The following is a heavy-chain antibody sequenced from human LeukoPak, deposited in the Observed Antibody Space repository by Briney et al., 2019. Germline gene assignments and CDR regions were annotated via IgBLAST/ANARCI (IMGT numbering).Heavy chain of an antibody. J-gene: IGHJ6*03. CDR1: GGSISSYY. D-gene: IGHD2-15*01. Sequence: PSETLSLTCTVSGGSISSYYWNWIRQPPGKGLEWIGYIYYSGSTNYNPSLKSRVTISLDTSKKQFSLKLSSVTAADTAVYYCARIVVVAARNFYIDVWGKGTTVTVSS. CDR3: ARIVVVAARNFYIDV. CDR2: IYYSGST. V-gene: IGHV4-59*01.